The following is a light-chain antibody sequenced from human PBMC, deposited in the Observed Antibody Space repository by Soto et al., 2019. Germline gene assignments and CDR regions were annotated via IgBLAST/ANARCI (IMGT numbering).Light chain of an antibody. CDR2: KAS. J-gene: IGKJ1*01. CDR1: QSISSW. Sequence: DIHMTQSPSTLSASVGDRVTITCRASQSISSWLAWYQQKPGKAPKLLIYKASSLQIGVPSRFSGSGSGTEFTLTISSLQPDDFATYYCQQYNSYWTFGQGTKVE. CDR3: QQYNSYWT. V-gene: IGKV1-5*03.